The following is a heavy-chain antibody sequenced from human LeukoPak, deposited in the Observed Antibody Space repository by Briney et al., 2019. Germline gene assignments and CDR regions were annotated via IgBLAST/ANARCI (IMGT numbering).Heavy chain of an antibody. J-gene: IGHJ4*02. CDR1: GFNFASNW. CDR3: VGSLGPLTEY. V-gene: IGHV3-74*01. D-gene: IGHD7-27*01. Sequence: PGGSLRLSCAASGFNFASNWMHWVRQTPGRGLMWVSRINSGGSGTSYADSVEGRFTISRDNAKNTLYLQMNSLRAEDTAVYYCVGSLGPLTEYWGQGTLVTVSS. CDR2: INSGGSGT.